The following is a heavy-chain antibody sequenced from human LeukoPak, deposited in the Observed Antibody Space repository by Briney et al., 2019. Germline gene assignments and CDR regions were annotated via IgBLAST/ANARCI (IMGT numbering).Heavy chain of an antibody. CDR3: ARPDSGSYFNWFDP. CDR2: INSDGSST. D-gene: IGHD1-26*01. J-gene: IGHJ5*02. CDR1: GFTFSSYW. V-gene: IGHV3-74*01. Sequence: GGSLRLSCAASGFTFSSYWMHWVRQAPGKGLVWVSRINSDGSSTSYADSVKGRFTISRDNAKNTLYLQMNSLRAEYTAVYYCARPDSGSYFNWFDPWGQGTLVTVSS.